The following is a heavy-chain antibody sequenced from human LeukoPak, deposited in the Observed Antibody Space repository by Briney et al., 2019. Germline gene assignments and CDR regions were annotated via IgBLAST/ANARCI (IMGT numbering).Heavy chain of an antibody. CDR3: ARGCSSTSCHGALDAFDI. CDR2: IDTNTGNP. V-gene: IGHV7-4-1*02. J-gene: IGHJ3*02. D-gene: IGHD2-2*01. Sequence: ASVKVSCKASGYTFTSYAMNWVRQAPGQGLEWMGWIDTNTGNPTYAQGFTGRFVFSLDTSVSTAYLQISSLKAEDTAVYYCARGCSSTSCHGALDAFDIWGQGTMVTVSS. CDR1: GYTFTSYA.